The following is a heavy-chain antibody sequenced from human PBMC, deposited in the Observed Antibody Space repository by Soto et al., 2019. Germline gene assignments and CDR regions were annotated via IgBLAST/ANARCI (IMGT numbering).Heavy chain of an antibody. CDR3: ARVDSDSSGYYPDY. CDR2: INAGNGNT. Sequence: ASVKVSCKASGYTFTSYAMHWVRQAPGQRLEWMGWINAGNGNTKDSQKCQGRVTITRDTSASTAYMELSSLRSEDTAVYYCARVDSDSSGYYPDYWGQGTLVTVSS. V-gene: IGHV1-3*01. CDR1: GYTFTSYA. D-gene: IGHD3-22*01. J-gene: IGHJ4*02.